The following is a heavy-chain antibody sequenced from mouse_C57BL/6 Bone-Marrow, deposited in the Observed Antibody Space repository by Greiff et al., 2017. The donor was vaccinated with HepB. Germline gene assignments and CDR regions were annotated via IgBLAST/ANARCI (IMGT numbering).Heavy chain of an antibody. D-gene: IGHD1-1*01. CDR2: IWSGGST. Sequence: QVQLKQSGPGLVQPSQSLSITCTVSGFSLTSYGVHWVRQSPGKGLEWLGVIWSGGSTDYNAAFISRLSISKDNSKSQVFFKMNSLQADDTAIYYCARKDYGSSPFAMDYWGQGTSVTVSS. CDR1: GFSLTSYG. CDR3: ARKDYGSSPFAMDY. J-gene: IGHJ4*01. V-gene: IGHV2-2*01.